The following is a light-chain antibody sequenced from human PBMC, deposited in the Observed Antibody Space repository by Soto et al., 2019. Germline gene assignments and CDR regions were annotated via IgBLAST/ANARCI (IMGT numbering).Light chain of an antibody. V-gene: IGLV2-8*01. J-gene: IGLJ1*01. Sequence: QSVLTKPPSASGSPGQSVAISCTGTSSDVGGYNYVSWYQQPPGKAPKLMIYEVNKRPSGVPDRFSGSQSGNTASLTVSGLQDEDEAAYYCSSYAGSSNVFGTGTKVTV. CDR3: SSYAGSSNV. CDR1: SSDVGGYNY. CDR2: EVN.